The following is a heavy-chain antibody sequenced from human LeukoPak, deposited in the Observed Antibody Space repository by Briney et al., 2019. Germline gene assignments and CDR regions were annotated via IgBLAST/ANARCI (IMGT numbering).Heavy chain of an antibody. V-gene: IGHV3-23*01. D-gene: IGHD2-2*02. CDR1: GFTFSSYA. J-gene: IGHJ6*02. CDR2: ISGSGVSR. CDR3: ARYCSATSCYTGYYYTLDV. Sequence: GGSLRLSCAASGFTFSSYAMTWVRQAPGNGLEWVSGISGSGVSRYYSDSGKGRFTISRDNSKNTLYLQMNSLRVEDTSIYYCARYCSATSCYTGYYYTLDVWGLGTTVTVSS.